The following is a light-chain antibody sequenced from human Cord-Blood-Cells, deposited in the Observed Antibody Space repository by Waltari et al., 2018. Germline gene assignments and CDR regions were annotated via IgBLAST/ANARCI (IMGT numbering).Light chain of an antibody. CDR2: EVS. CDR3: SSYAGSNNFV. CDR1: SSDVGGYNS. J-gene: IGLJ1*01. Sequence: QSALTQPPSASGSPGQSVTISCTGTSSDVGGYNSVSWYQQRPGKAPKPMIYEVSKRPSGVPDRFSGSKSGNTASLTVSGLQAEDEADYYCSSYAGSNNFVFGTGTKVTVL. V-gene: IGLV2-8*01.